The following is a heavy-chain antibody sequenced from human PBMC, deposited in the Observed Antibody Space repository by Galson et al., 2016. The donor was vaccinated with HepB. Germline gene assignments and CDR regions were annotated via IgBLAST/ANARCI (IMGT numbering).Heavy chain of an antibody. CDR2: ISSRSSTI. J-gene: IGHJ3*02. Sequence: SLRLSCAASGFTFSDYYMNWIRQAPGKGLEWISDISSRSSTIYYADSVKGRFTNSSDNAKDSLYLQMNSLRDEETAVYYCARDGGIPGAAFDIWGHGTMVTVSS. V-gene: IGHV3-11*04. CDR1: GFTFSDYY. D-gene: IGHD3-16*01. CDR3: ARDGGIPGAAFDI.